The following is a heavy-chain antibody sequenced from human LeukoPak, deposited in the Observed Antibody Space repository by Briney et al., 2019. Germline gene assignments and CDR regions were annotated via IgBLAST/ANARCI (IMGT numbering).Heavy chain of an antibody. CDR2: IKGSGDNT. V-gene: IGHV3-23*01. CDR1: GFTFSSYA. D-gene: IGHD2-21*02. CDR3: ARDATRGGDNDY. Sequence: GGSLRLSCAASGFTFSSYAMTWVRQAPGKGLEWVSSIKGSGDNTFYADSVKGRFTISRDNSKNTVYLQMNSLRAEDTAVYYCARDATRGGDNDYWGQGTRVIVSS. J-gene: IGHJ4*02.